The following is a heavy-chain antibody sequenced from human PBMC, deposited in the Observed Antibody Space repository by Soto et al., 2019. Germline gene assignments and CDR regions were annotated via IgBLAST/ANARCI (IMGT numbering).Heavy chain of an antibody. Sequence: QVQLVQSGAEVKKPGSSVKVSCKASGGTFSSYAISWVRQAPGQGLEWMGGIIPIFGTANYAQKFQGRVTITADESPSTAYMELSSLRSEDTAVYYCARVRWDIAARFYWFDPWGQGTLVTVSS. CDR1: GGTFSSYA. CDR2: IIPIFGTA. D-gene: IGHD6-6*01. J-gene: IGHJ5*02. CDR3: ARVRWDIAARFYWFDP. V-gene: IGHV1-69*01.